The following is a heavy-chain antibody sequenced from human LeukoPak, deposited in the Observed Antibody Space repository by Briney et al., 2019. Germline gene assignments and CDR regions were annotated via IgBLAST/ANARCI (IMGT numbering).Heavy chain of an antibody. J-gene: IGHJ4*02. D-gene: IGHD3-16*01. CDR1: GYTFTDCF. CDR2: INPKSGDT. Sequence: ASVKVSCKASGYTFTDCFMHWVRQAPGQGLEWMGWINPKSGDTRYAQQSQGRVTMTRDTSISTAYVELSRLRSDDTALYYCATLGGHSLAVQNGYWGQGTLVTVSS. CDR3: ATLGGHSLAVQNGY. V-gene: IGHV1-2*02.